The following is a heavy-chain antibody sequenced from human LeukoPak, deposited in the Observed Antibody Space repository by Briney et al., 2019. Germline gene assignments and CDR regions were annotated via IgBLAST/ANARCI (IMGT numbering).Heavy chain of an antibody. Sequence: SETLSLTCTVSGGSVSSGGYYWSWIRQHPGKGLEWIGYIYYSGSTYYNPSLKSRVTISVDTSKNQFSLKLSSVTAADTAVYYCARVTTMIDNWFDPWGQGTLVTVSS. CDR2: IYYSGST. D-gene: IGHD3-22*01. J-gene: IGHJ5*02. V-gene: IGHV4-31*03. CDR3: ARVTTMIDNWFDP. CDR1: GGSVSSGGYY.